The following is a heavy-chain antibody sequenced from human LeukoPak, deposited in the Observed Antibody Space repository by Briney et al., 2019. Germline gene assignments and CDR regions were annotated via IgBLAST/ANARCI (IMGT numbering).Heavy chain of an antibody. J-gene: IGHJ4*02. CDR3: ARTSGHYYDSKGPFDY. CDR1: GGSISSNSYY. Sequence: SETLSLTCTVSGGSISSNSYYWGWIRQPPGRGLEWIGTIFDSGTTYYNPSLKSRLTISVDTPKNQFSLKLSSVTAADTAVYYCARTSGHYYDSKGPFDYWGQGNLVTVSS. D-gene: IGHD3-22*01. V-gene: IGHV4-39*01. CDR2: IFDSGTT.